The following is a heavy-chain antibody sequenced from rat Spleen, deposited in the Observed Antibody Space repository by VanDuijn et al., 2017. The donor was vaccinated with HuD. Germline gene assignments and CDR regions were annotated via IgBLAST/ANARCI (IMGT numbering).Heavy chain of an antibody. Sequence: EVQLVESGGGLVQPGRSLKLSCAASGFTFSDYNMAWVRPAPKKGLEWVAPISYDGSSTYYRDYVTGRFTISRNFTERILYLQMNSLRSEDTSTYFCTRGSDWYFDFGGPGTMVTVSS. D-gene: IGHD5-1*01. CDR2: ISYDGSST. V-gene: IGHV5-7*01. J-gene: IGHJ1*01. CDR1: GFTFSDYN. CDR3: TRGSDWYFDF.